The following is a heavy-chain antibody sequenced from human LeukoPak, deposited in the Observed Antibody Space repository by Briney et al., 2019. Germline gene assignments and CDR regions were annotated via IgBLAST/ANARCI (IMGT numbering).Heavy chain of an antibody. CDR2: IYYSGST. Sequence: SETLSLTCTVSGGSVSSGSYYWSWIRQPPGKGLEWIGYIYYSGSTNYNPSLKSRVTISVDTSKNQFSLKLSSVTAAHTAVYYCARVRGPRGKYCSSTSCYVKDYWGQGTLVTVSS. J-gene: IGHJ4*02. CDR1: GGSVSSGSYY. V-gene: IGHV4-61*01. D-gene: IGHD2-2*01. CDR3: ARVRGPRGKYCSSTSCYVKDY.